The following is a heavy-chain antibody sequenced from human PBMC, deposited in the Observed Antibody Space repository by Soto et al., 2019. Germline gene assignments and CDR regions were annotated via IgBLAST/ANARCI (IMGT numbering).Heavy chain of an antibody. CDR3: AASIFYYGMDV. Sequence: GESLKISCKGFGYTFTNYWIGWVRQMPGKGPEWMGIIYPGDSDTKYNPSFQGQVTISADKSITTAYLQWSSLKASDTAIYYCAASIFYYGMDVWGQGTTVTVSS. V-gene: IGHV5-51*01. CDR2: IYPGDSDT. CDR1: GYTFTNYW. J-gene: IGHJ6*02.